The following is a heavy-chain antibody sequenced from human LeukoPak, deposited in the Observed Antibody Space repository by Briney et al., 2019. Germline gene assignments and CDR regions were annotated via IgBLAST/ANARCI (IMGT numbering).Heavy chain of an antibody. CDR3: ARDVCSSTSCSFGY. Sequence: GGSLRLSCAASGFTFSSYGMHWVRQAPGKGLEWVAAIWSDGSNTYYADSVKGRFTISRDNSKNTLYLQMNSLRAEDTAVYFCARDVCSSTSCSFGYWGQGALVTVSS. J-gene: IGHJ4*02. V-gene: IGHV3-33*01. CDR2: IWSDGSNT. CDR1: GFTFSSYG. D-gene: IGHD2-2*01.